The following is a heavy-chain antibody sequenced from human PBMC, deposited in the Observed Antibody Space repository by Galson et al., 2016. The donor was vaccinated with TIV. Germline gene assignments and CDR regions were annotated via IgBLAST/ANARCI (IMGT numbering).Heavy chain of an antibody. CDR1: GYTFSHYH. Sequence: SVKVSCKASGYTFSHYHIHWVRQVPGQGLEWMGRINPNNGGTHFAQKFQGRVTMTRDTSISTAYMELRSLTSDDTGVYYCARDLDSTVTAPFDYWGQGTLVTISS. V-gene: IGHV1-2*05. CDR3: ARDLDSTVTAPFDY. J-gene: IGHJ4*02. D-gene: IGHD4-17*01. CDR2: INPNNGGT.